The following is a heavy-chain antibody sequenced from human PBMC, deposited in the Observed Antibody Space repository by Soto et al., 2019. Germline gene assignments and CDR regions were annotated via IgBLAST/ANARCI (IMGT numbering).Heavy chain of an antibody. V-gene: IGHV3-48*02. D-gene: IGHD2-21*01. CDR1: GFAFSRYN. CDR2: ISRSSSTM. J-gene: IGHJ4*02. CDR3: VREGYSSSFDY. Sequence: EVQLVESGGGLVQPGGSLRLSYAASGFAFSRYNMKWVRQAPGKGLEWMSYISRSSSTMYYADSVRGRFTISRDSAQNSLFLQMHSLRDDDTALYYCVREGYSSSFDYWGQGVLVTVSS.